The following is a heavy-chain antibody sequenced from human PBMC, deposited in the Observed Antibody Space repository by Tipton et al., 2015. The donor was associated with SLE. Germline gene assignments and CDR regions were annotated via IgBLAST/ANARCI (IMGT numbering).Heavy chain of an antibody. J-gene: IGHJ4*02. Sequence: SLRLSCAASGFSFSSFWMTWVRQAPGKGLEWVANIKGDGSEKYYVDPVKGRFTISRDNAKNSLSLQMNSLRVEDTAFYYCARGQWLVDWGQGTLVSVSS. V-gene: IGHV3-7*01. CDR1: GFSFSSFW. CDR2: IKGDGSEK. D-gene: IGHD6-19*01. CDR3: ARGQWLVD.